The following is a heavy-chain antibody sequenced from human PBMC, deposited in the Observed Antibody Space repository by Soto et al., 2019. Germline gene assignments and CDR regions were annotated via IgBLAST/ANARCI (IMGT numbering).Heavy chain of an antibody. CDR3: AREPGGSNWFDP. D-gene: IGHD3-16*01. Sequence: SETLSLTCTVSGDSISSSYWSWIRQPPGKGLEWIGYIYYSGSTNYNPSLKSRVTISIDTSKNQFSLKLSSVTAADTAVYYCAREPGGSNWFDPWGQGTLV. CDR2: IYYSGST. J-gene: IGHJ5*02. CDR1: GDSISSSY. V-gene: IGHV4-59*01.